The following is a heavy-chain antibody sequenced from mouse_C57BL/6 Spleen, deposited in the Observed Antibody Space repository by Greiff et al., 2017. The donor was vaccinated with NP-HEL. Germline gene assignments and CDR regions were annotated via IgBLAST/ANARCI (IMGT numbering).Heavy chain of an antibody. CDR1: GFSLTSYG. D-gene: IGHD2-4*01. J-gene: IGHJ4*01. CDR3: ARSGDIYYDYDDYAMDY. CDR2: IWSGGST. V-gene: IGHV2-2*01. Sequence: QVQLQQSGPGLVQPSQSLSITCTVSGFSLTSYGVHWVRQSPGKGLEWLGVIWSGGSTDYNAAFISRLSISKDNSKSQVFFKMNSLQADDTAIYYYARSGDIYYDYDDYAMDYWGQGTSVTVSS.